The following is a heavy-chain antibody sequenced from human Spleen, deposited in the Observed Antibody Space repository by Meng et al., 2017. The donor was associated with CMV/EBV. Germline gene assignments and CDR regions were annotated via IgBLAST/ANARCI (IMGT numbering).Heavy chain of an antibody. V-gene: IGHV3-23*01. D-gene: IGHD6-13*01. Sequence: GGSLRLSCAASGFTFSSYAMSWVRQAPGKGLEWVSAISGSGGSTYYADSVKGRFTISRDNSKNTLYLQMNSLRVEDTAVYYCAKDSSSSYFHYYYGMDVWGQGTTVTVSS. J-gene: IGHJ6*02. CDR3: AKDSSSSYFHYYYGMDV. CDR2: ISGSGGST. CDR1: GFTFSSYA.